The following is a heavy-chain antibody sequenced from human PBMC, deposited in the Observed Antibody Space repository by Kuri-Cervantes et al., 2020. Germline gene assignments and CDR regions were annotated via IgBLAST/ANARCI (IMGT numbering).Heavy chain of an antibody. CDR2: ISGSSGTI. CDR1: GGSFSGYY. CDR3: VRVSGRIVGVNWGYFDY. V-gene: IGHV3-11*04. D-gene: IGHD3-16*01. Sequence: GGSLRLSCAVYGGSFSGYYWSWIRQPPGKGLEWASFISGSSGTIYYADSVKGRFTVSRDNAKNSLYLQMDSLRVEDTAVYYCVRVSGRIVGVNWGYFDYWGQGALVTVSS. J-gene: IGHJ4*02.